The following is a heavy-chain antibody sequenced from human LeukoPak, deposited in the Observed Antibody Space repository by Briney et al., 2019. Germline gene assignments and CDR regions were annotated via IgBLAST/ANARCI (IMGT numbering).Heavy chain of an antibody. CDR2: ISSSSSYI. J-gene: IGHJ4*02. CDR1: GFTFSSYS. Sequence: GGSLRLSCAASGFTFSSYSMNWVRQAPGKGLEWVSSISSSSSYIYYADSVKGRFTISRDNAKNSLYLQMNSLRAEDTAVYYCARAGDYGDYFDYWGQGTLVTVSA. D-gene: IGHD4-17*01. CDR3: ARAGDYGDYFDY. V-gene: IGHV3-21*01.